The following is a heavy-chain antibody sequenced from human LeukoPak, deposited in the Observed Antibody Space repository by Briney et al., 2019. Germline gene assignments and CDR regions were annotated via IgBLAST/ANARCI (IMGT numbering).Heavy chain of an antibody. V-gene: IGHV3-21*01. CDR3: ARDDGSGSYIY. CDR1: GFTFSSYS. Sequence: GGSLRLSCTASGFTFSSYSMNWVRQAPGKGLEWVSSISSSSSYIYYADSVKGRFTISRDNSKNTLYLQMNSLRAEDTAVYYCARDDGSGSYIYWGQGTLVTVSS. J-gene: IGHJ4*02. D-gene: IGHD3-10*01. CDR2: ISSSSSYI.